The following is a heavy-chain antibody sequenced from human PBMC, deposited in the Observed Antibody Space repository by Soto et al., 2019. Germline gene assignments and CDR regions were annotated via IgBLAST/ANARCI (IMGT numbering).Heavy chain of an antibody. J-gene: IGHJ4*02. CDR3: AKNYFFDN. CDR2: ISIGGTT. Sequence: EVQLLESGGGLVQPGGSLTLSCAASGFTFDSYAMSWVRQAPGKGLEWVSSISIGGTTYYADSVKGRFTISRDNSRNTLYLQMNSLRAEATAFYYCAKNYFFDNWGQGPLVTVSS. V-gene: IGHV3-23*05. CDR1: GFTFDSYA. D-gene: IGHD1-7*01.